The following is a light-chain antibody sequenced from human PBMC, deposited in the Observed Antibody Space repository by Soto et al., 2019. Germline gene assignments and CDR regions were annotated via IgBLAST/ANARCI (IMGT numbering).Light chain of an antibody. CDR3: QHYNCYPYT. CDR1: QSIDSE. J-gene: IGKJ2*01. Sequence: DIQMTQSPSTLSASIGDRVTITCRASQSIDSELSWHQQTPGKAPQLLIYDASRVKTGVPSRFTASGSGTEFTLTINTLQADDSATYFCQHYNCYPYTFGPGTKVDI. CDR2: DAS. V-gene: IGKV1-5*01.